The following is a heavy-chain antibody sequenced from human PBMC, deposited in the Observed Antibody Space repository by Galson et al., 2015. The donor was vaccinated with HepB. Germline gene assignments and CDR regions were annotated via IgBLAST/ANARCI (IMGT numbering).Heavy chain of an antibody. J-gene: IGHJ5*02. CDR2: GST. V-gene: IGHV3-53*01. D-gene: IGHD5-18*01. CDR1: GFAVSSNY. Sequence: SLRLSCAASGFAVSSNYMSWVRQAPGKGLEWVSGGSTYYADSVKGRFTISRDIFKNTLYLEMNSLRAEDTAVYYCARVKETPMGNCFDPWGQGTLVSVSS. CDR3: ARVKETPMGNCFDP.